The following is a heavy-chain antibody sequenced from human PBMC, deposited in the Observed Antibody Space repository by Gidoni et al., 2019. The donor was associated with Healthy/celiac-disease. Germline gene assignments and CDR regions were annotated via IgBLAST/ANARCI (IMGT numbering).Heavy chain of an antibody. Sequence: QVQLVESGGGLVKPGGSLRLSCSASGFPFSDYYISWIRQAPGNGLVWVSYISSSGSTIDDAESGKGRFTISRDKAKNSLYLQMNSLIAEDTAVYYCARALSSHYGMDVWGQGTTVTVSS. CDR2: ISSSGSTI. CDR3: ARALSSHYGMDV. D-gene: IGHD6-13*01. CDR1: GFPFSDYY. V-gene: IGHV3-11*01. J-gene: IGHJ6*02.